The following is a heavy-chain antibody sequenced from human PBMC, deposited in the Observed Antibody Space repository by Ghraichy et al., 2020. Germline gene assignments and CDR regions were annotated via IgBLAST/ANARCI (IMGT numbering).Heavy chain of an antibody. J-gene: IGHJ4*02. CDR1: GYTFTSYG. Sequence: ASVKVSCKASGYTFTSYGISWVRQAPGQGLEWMGWVSAYNGNTNYAQKFQGRVTMTTDTSTRTAYMELKSLRSDDTAVYYCARVRETDMGEYGYWGQGTLVTVSS. CDR2: VSAYNGNT. D-gene: IGHD5-18*01. CDR3: ARVRETDMGEYGY. V-gene: IGHV1-18*01.